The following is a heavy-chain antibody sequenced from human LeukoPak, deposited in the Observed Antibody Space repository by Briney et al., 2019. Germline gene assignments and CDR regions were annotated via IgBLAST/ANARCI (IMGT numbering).Heavy chain of an antibody. J-gene: IGHJ4*02. V-gene: IGHV3-9*01. CDR3: AKDKGFFGELTPFDY. CDR2: ISWNSGSV. Sequence: PGGSLRLSCAASGFTFDDYAMHWVRQAPGKGLEWVSGISWNSGSVGYADSVKGRFTISRDNAKNSLYLQMNSLRAEDTALYYCAKDKGFFGELTPFDYWGQGTLVTVSS. D-gene: IGHD3-10*01. CDR1: GFTFDDYA.